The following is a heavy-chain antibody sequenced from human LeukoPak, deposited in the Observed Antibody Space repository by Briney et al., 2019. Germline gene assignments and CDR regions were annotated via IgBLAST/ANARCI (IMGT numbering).Heavy chain of an antibody. D-gene: IGHD6-6*01. CDR1: GYTFTSYY. Sequence: ASVKVSCKASGYTFTSYYMHWVRQAPGQGLEWMGIINPSGGSTSYAQKFQGRVTMTRDTSTSTVYMELSSLRSEDTAVYYCARGHHIAARPGWFDPWGQGTLVTVSS. CDR2: INPSGGST. V-gene: IGHV1-46*01. CDR3: ARGHHIAARPGWFDP. J-gene: IGHJ5*02.